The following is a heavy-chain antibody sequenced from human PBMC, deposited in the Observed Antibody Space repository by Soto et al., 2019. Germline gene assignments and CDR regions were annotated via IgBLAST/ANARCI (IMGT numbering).Heavy chain of an antibody. D-gene: IGHD2-21*02. J-gene: IGHJ4*02. CDR3: ASERLCGADCYFFDN. V-gene: IGHV3-48*03. CDR2: ISGSNNNI. CDR1: GFTLRNYE. Sequence: GGSLRLSCAASGFTLRNYEMNWVRQAPGKGLEWISKISGSNNNIYYADSVRGRFTISRDNAKNSLYLQMNSLRAEDTAMYYCASERLCGADCYFFDNWGQGTQVTVSS.